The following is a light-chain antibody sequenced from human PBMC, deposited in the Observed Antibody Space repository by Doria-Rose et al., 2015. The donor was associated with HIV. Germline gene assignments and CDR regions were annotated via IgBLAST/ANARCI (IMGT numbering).Light chain of an antibody. CDR2: DGS. V-gene: IGKV3-20*01. CDR1: QSFSSTY. J-gene: IGKJ1*01. Sequence: TQSPGTLSLSPGERANLSCRASQSFSSTYLAWYQQKPGQAPSLLIYDGSTRATGIPDRFNASGSGTDFTLTINRLEPEDFALYYCHQYGTSWTFGQGTKVEI. CDR3: HQYGTSWT.